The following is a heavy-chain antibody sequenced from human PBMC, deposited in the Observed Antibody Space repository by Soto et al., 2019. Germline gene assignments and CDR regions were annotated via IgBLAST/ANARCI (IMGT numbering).Heavy chain of an antibody. CDR1: GGSVSGWH. J-gene: IGHJ6*02. V-gene: IGHV4-34*01. CDR2: ASHTGST. CDR3: ARSRNLDV. D-gene: IGHD1-1*01. Sequence: QVQVQQWGAGLLKFSETLSLTCGVNGGSVSGWHWNWIRQPPGEGLAWIGVASHTGSTNYNPSLESRVTISVDRSRNQLSLKLTSVSAADTAVYYCARSRNLDVWGPGTTVIVSS.